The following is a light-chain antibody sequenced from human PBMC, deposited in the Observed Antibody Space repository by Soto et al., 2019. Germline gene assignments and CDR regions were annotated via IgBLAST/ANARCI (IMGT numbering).Light chain of an antibody. Sequence: EIVMTQSPATLSVSPGERATLSCRASQSVSSNLAWYQQKPGQAPRLLIYGASTRATGSPARFSGSGSGTEFTLTISSLQSEYFAVYYCQQYNNWPRWTFGQGTTVEIK. J-gene: IGKJ1*01. CDR1: QSVSSN. CDR2: GAS. CDR3: QQYNNWPRWT. V-gene: IGKV3-15*01.